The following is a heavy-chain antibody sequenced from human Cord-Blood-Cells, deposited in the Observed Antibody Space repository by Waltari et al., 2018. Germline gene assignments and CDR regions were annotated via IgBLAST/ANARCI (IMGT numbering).Heavy chain of an antibody. CDR2: IYYSGST. Sequence: QVQLQESGPGLVKPSETLSLTCTVSGGSISSYYWSWLRQPPGKGLEWIGYIYYSGSTNYNPSLKSRVTISVDTSKNQFSLKLSSVTAADTAVYYCARGGPYDSSGYYDYWGQGTLVTVSS. CDR3: ARGGPYDSSGYYDY. J-gene: IGHJ4*02. V-gene: IGHV4-59*01. D-gene: IGHD3-22*01. CDR1: GGSISSYY.